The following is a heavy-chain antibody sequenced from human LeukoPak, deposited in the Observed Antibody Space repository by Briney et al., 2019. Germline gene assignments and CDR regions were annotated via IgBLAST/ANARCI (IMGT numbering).Heavy chain of an antibody. V-gene: IGHV3-23*01. J-gene: IGHJ4*02. CDR1: GFTFSSYA. D-gene: IGHD4-17*01. CDR2: ISGSGGST. Sequence: PGGSLRLSCAASGFTFSSYAMSWVRQAPGKGLECVSAISGSGGSTYYADSVKGRFTISRDNSKNTLYLKMNSMRAEDTAVYYCAKVRTTVTTFLVPYYFDYWGQGTLVTVSS. CDR3: AKVRTTVTTFLVPYYFDY.